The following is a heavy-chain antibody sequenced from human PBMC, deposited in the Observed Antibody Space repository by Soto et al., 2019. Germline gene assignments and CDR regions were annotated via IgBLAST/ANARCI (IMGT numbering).Heavy chain of an antibody. J-gene: IGHJ6*02. CDR3: ARYDYSNYGASDV. CDR1: GFTFSSYN. D-gene: IGHD4-4*01. Sequence: EVQLVESGGGLVQPGGSLRLSCAASGFTFSSYNMNWVRQAPGKELEWVSYISTSGTTIYYTDSVKGRFTISRDNAKNSLFLLMNSLRDEDTAVYYCARYDYSNYGASDVWGQGTTVTVSS. V-gene: IGHV3-48*02. CDR2: ISTSGTTI.